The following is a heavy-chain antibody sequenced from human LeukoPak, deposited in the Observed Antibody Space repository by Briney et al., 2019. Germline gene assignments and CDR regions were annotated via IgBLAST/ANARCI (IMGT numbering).Heavy chain of an antibody. V-gene: IGHV1-2*02. Sequence: ASVKVSCKASGYTFTGYYMHWVRQAPGQGLEWMGWINPNSGGTNYSQKFQGRVTMTRDTSISTAYMELSRLRSDDTAVYYCARDFITGDNFDYWGQGDLVTVSS. D-gene: IGHD3-22*01. J-gene: IGHJ4*02. CDR1: GYTFTGYY. CDR3: ARDFITGDNFDY. CDR2: INPNSGGT.